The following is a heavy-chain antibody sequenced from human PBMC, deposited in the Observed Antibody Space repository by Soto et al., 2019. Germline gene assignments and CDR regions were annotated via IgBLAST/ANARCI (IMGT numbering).Heavy chain of an antibody. D-gene: IGHD6-19*01. J-gene: IGHJ4*02. V-gene: IGHV1-46*01. CDR1: GYTFTSYY. CDR2: INPSGGST. CDR3: AGSGWTYYFDY. Sequence: QVQLVQSGAEVKKPGASVKVSCKASGYTFTSYYMHWVRQAPGQGLEWMRIINPSGGSTSYAQKFQGRVTMTRDTSTSTVYMELSSLRSEDTAVYYCAGSGWTYYFDYWGQGTLVTVSS.